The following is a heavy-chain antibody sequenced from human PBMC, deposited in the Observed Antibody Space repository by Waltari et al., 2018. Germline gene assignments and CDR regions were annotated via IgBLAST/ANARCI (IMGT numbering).Heavy chain of an antibody. CDR2: IRSKAFGGTT. D-gene: IGHD2-21*02. V-gene: IGHV3-49*04. J-gene: IGHJ4*02. CDR3: TRVEVVTGGGDFDY. Sequence: EVQLVESGGGLVQPGRSLRLSCTTSGFTFGDYAMSWVRQAPGKGLEWLSFIRSKAFGGTTEHAASVKGRFTISRDDSKSIAYLQMNSLKTEDTAVYYCTRVEVVTGGGDFDYWGQGTLVTVSS. CDR1: GFTFGDYA.